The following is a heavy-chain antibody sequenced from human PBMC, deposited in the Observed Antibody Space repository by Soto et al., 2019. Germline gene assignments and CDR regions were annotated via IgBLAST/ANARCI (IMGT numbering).Heavy chain of an antibody. CDR1: GFTFSSYA. J-gene: IGHJ4*02. V-gene: IGHV3-23*01. CDR2: ISGSGGST. CDR3: AKEPNYGDYALEYYFDY. Sequence: GGSLRLSCAASGFTFSSYAMSWVRQAPGKGLEWVSAISGSGGSTYYADSVKGRFTISRDNSKNTLYLQMNSLRAEDTAVYYCAKEPNYGDYALEYYFDYWGQGTLVTVSS. D-gene: IGHD4-17*01.